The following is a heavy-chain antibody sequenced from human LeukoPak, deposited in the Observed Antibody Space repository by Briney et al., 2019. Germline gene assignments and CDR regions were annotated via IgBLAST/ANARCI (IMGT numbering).Heavy chain of an antibody. CDR1: GFNFADNA. CDR2: IITKAYGGTT. Sequence: PGRSLRLSCTASGFNFADNAMTWFRQTPGKGLEWLGLIITKAYGGTTQYAPSVKGRIIISRDDSKGIAYLQMNSLKTEDTAMYCCTKEEGGSHHGGAFDLWGQGTMVTVSS. J-gene: IGHJ3*01. CDR3: TKEEGGSHHGGAFDL. D-gene: IGHD1-26*01. V-gene: IGHV3-49*03.